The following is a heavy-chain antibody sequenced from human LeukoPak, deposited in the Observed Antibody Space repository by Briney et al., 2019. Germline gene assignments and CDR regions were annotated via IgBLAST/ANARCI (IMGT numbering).Heavy chain of an antibody. V-gene: IGHV1-8*03. D-gene: IGHD2-2*01. J-gene: IGHJ6*03. CDR3: ARGTKGGYCSSTSCYAGGYGDYRYYYYYYMDV. Sequence: GASVKVSCKASGYTFTSYDINWVRQATGQGLEWMGWMNPNSGNTGYARKFQGRVTITRNTSISTAYMELSSLRSEDTAVYYCARGTKGGYCSSTSCYAGGYGDYRYYYYYYMDVWGKGTTVTVSS. CDR2: MNPNSGNT. CDR1: GYTFTSYD.